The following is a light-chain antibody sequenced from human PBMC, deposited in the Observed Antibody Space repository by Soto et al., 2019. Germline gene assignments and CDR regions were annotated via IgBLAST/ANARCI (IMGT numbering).Light chain of an antibody. CDR3: QLYGSSSFT. V-gene: IGKV3-20*01. Sequence: EIVLTQSPGTLSLSPGERATLSGRASQSVSSSYLAWYQQKPGQAPRLLIYGASSRATGIPDRFSGSGSGTDFPLTISRLEPEDFAVYYCQLYGSSSFTFGPGTKVDIK. J-gene: IGKJ3*01. CDR2: GAS. CDR1: QSVSSSY.